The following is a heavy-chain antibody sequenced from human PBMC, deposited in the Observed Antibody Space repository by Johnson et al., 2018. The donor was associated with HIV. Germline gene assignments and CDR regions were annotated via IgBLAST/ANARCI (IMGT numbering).Heavy chain of an antibody. CDR2: VSYDGSNK. V-gene: IGHV3-30*03. CDR1: GFTFSNYA. D-gene: IGHD6-13*01. Sequence: QVQLVESGGGVVQPGTSLRLSCAASGFTFSNYAMGWVRQAPGKGLEWVAVVSYDGSNKYYADSVKGRFTISRDNAKNSLYLQMNSLRAEDTAVYYCVRDVGIAENLDAFDIWGQGTMVTVSS. CDR3: VRDVGIAENLDAFDI. J-gene: IGHJ3*02.